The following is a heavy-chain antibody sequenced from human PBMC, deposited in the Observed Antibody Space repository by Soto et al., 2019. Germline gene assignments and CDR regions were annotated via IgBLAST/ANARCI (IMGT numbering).Heavy chain of an antibody. J-gene: IGHJ3*02. Sequence: GASVKVSCKASGGTFSSYAISWVRQAPGQGLEWMGGIIPIFGTANYAQKFQGRVTITADESTSTAYMELSSLRSEDTAVYYCARVRDDFWKAFDIWGQGTMVTVSS. CDR3: ARVRDDFWKAFDI. CDR2: IIPIFGTA. D-gene: IGHD3-3*01. V-gene: IGHV1-69*13. CDR1: GGTFSSYA.